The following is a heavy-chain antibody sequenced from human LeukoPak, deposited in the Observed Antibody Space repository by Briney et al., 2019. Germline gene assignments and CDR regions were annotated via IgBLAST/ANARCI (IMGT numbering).Heavy chain of an antibody. CDR2: INVKNGNT. CDR3: VRDPGAATFDY. CDR1: GYTFTRYD. J-gene: IGHJ4*02. Sequence: ASVKVSCKPSGYTFTRYDITWVRQAPGHGPEWMGGINVKNGNTNYAQKLRGRVTSSRDTSTSTAYMELRSLTSDDTAVYYCVRDPGAATFDYWGQGTLVTVSP. D-gene: IGHD2-15*01. V-gene: IGHV1-18*01.